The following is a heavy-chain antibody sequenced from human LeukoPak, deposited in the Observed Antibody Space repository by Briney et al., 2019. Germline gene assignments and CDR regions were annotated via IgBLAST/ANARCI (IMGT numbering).Heavy chain of an antibody. CDR3: ARPYYDFWSGENPLHY. V-gene: IGHV1-46*01. Sequence: AASVKVSCKASGYIITTYYMCWVRQAPGQGLEWMGIINPSDGSTSYPQKFQSRVTMTRDTSTSTVYMELSSLRSEDTAVYYCARPYYDFWSGENPLHYWGQGTLVTVSS. CDR1: GYIITTYY. CDR2: INPSDGST. J-gene: IGHJ4*02. D-gene: IGHD3-3*01.